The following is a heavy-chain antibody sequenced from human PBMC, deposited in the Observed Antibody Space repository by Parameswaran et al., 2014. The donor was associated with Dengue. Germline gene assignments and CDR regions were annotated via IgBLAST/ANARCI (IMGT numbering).Heavy chain of an antibody. V-gene: IGHV3-23*01. D-gene: IGHD2-2*01. CDR1: SNA. Sequence: SNARWIRQPPGKGLEWVSAISGSGGSTYYADSVKGRFTISRDNSKNTLYLQMNSLRAEDTAVYYCAKSSSWAQSYYYYYYYMDVWGKGTTVTVSS. CDR3: AKSSSWAQSYYYYYYYMDV. CDR2: ISGSGGST. J-gene: IGHJ6*03.